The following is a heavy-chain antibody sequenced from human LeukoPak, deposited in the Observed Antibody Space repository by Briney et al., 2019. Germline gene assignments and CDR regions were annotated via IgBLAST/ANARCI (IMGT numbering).Heavy chain of an antibody. CDR2: INHSGST. CDR3: ARGASMIVVLRAFDI. Sequence: SETLSLTCTVSGGSISSSSYYWGWIRQPPGKGLEWIGEINHSGSTNYNPSLKSRVTISVDTSKNQFSLKLSSVTAADTAVYYCARGASMIVVLRAFDIWGQGTLVTVSS. J-gene: IGHJ4*02. CDR1: GGSISSSSYY. V-gene: IGHV4-39*07. D-gene: IGHD3-22*01.